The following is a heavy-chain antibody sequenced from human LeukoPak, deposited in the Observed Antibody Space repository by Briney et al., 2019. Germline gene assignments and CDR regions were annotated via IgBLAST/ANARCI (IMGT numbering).Heavy chain of an antibody. J-gene: IGHJ4*02. Sequence: SETLSLTCTVSGGSITNYYWSWIRQPLGKGLEWIGYIYYSGSTNYNPSLKSRVTISVDTSENQFSLRLTSVTAADTAVYYCAGQRYSGSYYFDSWGQGSLATVSS. CDR3: AGQRYSGSYYFDS. CDR1: GGSITNYY. CDR2: IYYSGST. V-gene: IGHV4-59*08. D-gene: IGHD1-26*01.